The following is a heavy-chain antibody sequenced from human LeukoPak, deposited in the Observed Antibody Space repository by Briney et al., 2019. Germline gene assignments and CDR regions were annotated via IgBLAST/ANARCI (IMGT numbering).Heavy chain of an antibody. CDR1: GGSISSYY. CDR3: TRDTGTTGEVKFDP. Sequence: PSETLSLTCTVSGGSISSYYWNWIRQPPGKGLEWIGSISYSGSTNYNPSLKSRVTMSVDTSKNQFSLKLSSVTAADTAVYYCTRDTGTTGEVKFDPWGQGTLVTVSS. V-gene: IGHV4-59*12. CDR2: ISYSGST. D-gene: IGHD4-17*01. J-gene: IGHJ5*02.